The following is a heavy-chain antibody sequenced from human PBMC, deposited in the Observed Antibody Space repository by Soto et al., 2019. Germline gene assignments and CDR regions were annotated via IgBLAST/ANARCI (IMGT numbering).Heavy chain of an antibody. CDR1: GFTFSSYW. V-gene: IGHV3-74*01. D-gene: IGHD2-2*01. CDR2: INSDGSSI. Sequence: EVHLVESGGGLVQPGGSLRLSCAASGFTFSSYWMHWVRQAPGKGLVWVSRINSDGSSIRYADSVKGRFTISRDNAKNTLYLQMNNLRADDTAVYYCATSILVGGWGWGQGTLVTVSS. J-gene: IGHJ4*02. CDR3: ATSILVGGWG.